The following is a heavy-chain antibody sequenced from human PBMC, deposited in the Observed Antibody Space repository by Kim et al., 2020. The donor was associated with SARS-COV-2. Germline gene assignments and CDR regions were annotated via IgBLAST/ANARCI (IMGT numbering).Heavy chain of an antibody. Sequence: QKFQGRVTITADESTSTAYMELGSRRSEDTAVYYCAREDDSSGYYPTFDYWGQGTRVTVSS. D-gene: IGHD3-22*01. CDR3: AREDDSSGYYPTFDY. J-gene: IGHJ4*02. V-gene: IGHV1-69*01.